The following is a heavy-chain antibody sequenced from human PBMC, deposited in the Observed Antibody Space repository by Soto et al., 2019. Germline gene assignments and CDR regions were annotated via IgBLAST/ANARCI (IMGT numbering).Heavy chain of an antibody. CDR3: ARGSHIVVVVAATAGWFDP. CDR1: GGSLSGYY. Sequence: SETLSLTCAVYGGSLSGYYWSWIRQPPGKGLEWIGEINHSGSTNYNPSLKSRVTISVDTSKNQFSLKLSSVAAADTAVYYCARGSHIVVVVAATAGWFDPWGQGTLVTVSA. CDR2: INHSGST. D-gene: IGHD2-15*01. V-gene: IGHV4-34*01. J-gene: IGHJ5*02.